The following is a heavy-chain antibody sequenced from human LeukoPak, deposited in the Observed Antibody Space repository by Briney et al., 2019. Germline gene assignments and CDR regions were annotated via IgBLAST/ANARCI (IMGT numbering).Heavy chain of an antibody. V-gene: IGHV4-34*01. Sequence: KTSETLSLTCVVYGGSFSGYYWSWVRQPPGKELEWIGEIYQSGATNYNPSLRSRVIMSVDTSKNQFSLKLSSVTAADTAVYYCARVDCSDDVCHSNFAYWSQGTLVIVSS. CDR3: ARVDCSDDVCHSNFAY. CDR2: IYQSGAT. J-gene: IGHJ4*02. CDR1: GGSFSGYY. D-gene: IGHD2-8*01.